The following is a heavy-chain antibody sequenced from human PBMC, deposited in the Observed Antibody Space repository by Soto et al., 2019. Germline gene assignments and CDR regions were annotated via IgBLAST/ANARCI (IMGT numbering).Heavy chain of an antibody. V-gene: IGHV4-4*02. D-gene: IGHD2-15*01. CDR2: IYHSGAT. J-gene: IGHJ3*01. Sequence: SETLSLTCAVSGGSISSDSWWSWVRQPPGKGLEWIGEIYHSGATHFNPSLKSRVTMSEDRSKNQISLNLRSVTASDTAVYYCAYYSCVSGTCPSAFYVWCQGTTVTV. CDR1: GGSISSDSW. CDR3: AYYSCVSGTCPSAFYV.